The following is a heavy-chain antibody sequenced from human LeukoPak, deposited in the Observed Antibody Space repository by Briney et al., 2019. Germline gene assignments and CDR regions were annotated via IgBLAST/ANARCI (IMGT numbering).Heavy chain of an antibody. Sequence: ASVKVSCKASGYTFTSYYMHWLLQAPGERLEWMGWIIPNSGCTNYAQKFLRSVTMISATSISTTYFVLSSLRSAYTAVYYCATVSPYWYYYYYYMDGCGKGTTVTVSS. D-gene: IGHD2-15*01. CDR2: IIPNSGCT. J-gene: IGHJ6*03. CDR1: GYTFTSYY. CDR3: ATVSPYWYYYYYYMDG. V-gene: IGHV1-2*02.